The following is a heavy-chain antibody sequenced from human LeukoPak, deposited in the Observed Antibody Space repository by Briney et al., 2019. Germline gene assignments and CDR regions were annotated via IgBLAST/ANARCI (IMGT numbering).Heavy chain of an antibody. Sequence: SETLSLTCTVSGGSISSYYWSWIRQPPGKGLEWIGYIYYSGSTNYNPSLKSRVTISGDTSKNQFSLRLSSVTAADTAVYYCARYDGYNRIDYWGQGTLVTVSS. V-gene: IGHV4-59*01. J-gene: IGHJ4*02. CDR1: GGSISSYY. D-gene: IGHD5-24*01. CDR2: IYYSGST. CDR3: ARYDGYNRIDY.